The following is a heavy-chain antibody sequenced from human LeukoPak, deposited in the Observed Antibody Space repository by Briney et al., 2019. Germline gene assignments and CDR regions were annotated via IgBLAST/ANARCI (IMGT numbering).Heavy chain of an antibody. CDR1: GYTFTSYA. CDR3: ARDGDVDTAMVTNWFDP. J-gene: IGHJ5*02. Sequence: ASVKVSCKASGYTFTSYAMHWVRQAPGQRLEWMGWINAGNGSTKYSQKFQGRVTITRDTSASTAYMELSSLRSEDTAVYYCARDGDVDTAMVTNWFDPWGQGTLVTVSS. CDR2: INAGNGST. V-gene: IGHV1-3*01. D-gene: IGHD5-18*01.